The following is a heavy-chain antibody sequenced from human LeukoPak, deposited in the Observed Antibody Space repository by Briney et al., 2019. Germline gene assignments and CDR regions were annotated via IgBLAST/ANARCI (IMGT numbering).Heavy chain of an antibody. CDR2: ISAYNGNT. J-gene: IGHJ4*02. V-gene: IGHV1-18*01. D-gene: IGHD3-10*01. CDR1: GYTFTSYG. CDR3: ARDSVLLWFGELLGDY. Sequence: ASVKLSCKASGYTFTSYGISWVRQAPGQGLEWMGWISAYNGNTNYAQKLQGRVTMTTDTSTSTAYMELRSLRSDDTAVYYCARDSVLLWFGELLGDYWGQGTLVTVSS.